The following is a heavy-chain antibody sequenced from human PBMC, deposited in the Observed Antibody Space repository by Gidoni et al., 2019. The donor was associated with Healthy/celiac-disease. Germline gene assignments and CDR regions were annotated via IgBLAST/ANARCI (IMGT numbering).Heavy chain of an antibody. CDR1: GGSISSYY. V-gene: IGHV4-59*01. J-gene: IGHJ4*02. CDR2: IYYSGST. CDR3: ARGGGNSSGWREDY. D-gene: IGHD6-19*01. Sequence: QVQLQESGPGLVTPSETLSLTCTVSGGSISSYYWSWIRQPPGKGLEWIGYIYYSGSTNYNPSLKSRVTISVDTSKNQFSLKLSSVTAADTAVYYCARGGGNSSGWREDYWGQGTLVTVSS.